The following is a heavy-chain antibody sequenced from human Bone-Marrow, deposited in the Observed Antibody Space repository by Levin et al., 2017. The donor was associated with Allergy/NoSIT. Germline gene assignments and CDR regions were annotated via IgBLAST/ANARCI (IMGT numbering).Heavy chain of an antibody. J-gene: IGHJ4*02. D-gene: IGHD2-8*02. CDR2: ISYDGSNK. CDR3: AKDLTFYCTGGVCPFDY. CDR1: GFTFSSYG. Sequence: GESLKISCAASGFTFSSYGMHWVRQAPGKGLEWVAVISYDGSNKYYADSVKGRFTISRDNSKNTLYLQMNSLRAEDTAVYYCAKDLTFYCTGGVCPFDYWGQGTLVTVSS. V-gene: IGHV3-30*18.